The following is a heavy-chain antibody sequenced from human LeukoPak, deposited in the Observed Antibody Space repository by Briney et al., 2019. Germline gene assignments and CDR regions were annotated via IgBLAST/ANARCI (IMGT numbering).Heavy chain of an antibody. CDR3: ARFSLGGDHDY. V-gene: IGHV4-59*01. CDR1: GGSISSYY. CDR2: IYYSGST. Sequence: SETLSLTCTVSGGSISSYYWSWIRQPPGKGLEWIGYIYYSGSTNYNPSPKSRVTISVDTSKNQFSLKLSSVTAADAAVYYCARFSLGGDHDYWGQGTLVTVSS. D-gene: IGHD2-21*02. J-gene: IGHJ4*02.